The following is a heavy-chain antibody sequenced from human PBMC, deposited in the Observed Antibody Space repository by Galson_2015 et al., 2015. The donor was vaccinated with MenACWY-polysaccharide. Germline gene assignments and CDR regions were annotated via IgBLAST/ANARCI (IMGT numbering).Heavy chain of an antibody. V-gene: IGHV3-15*01. D-gene: IGHD2-8*02. CDR2: IKSKPNGGTI. Sequence: LRLSCAGSGFIFSNAWLNWVRQAPGKGLEWVGRIKSKPNGGTIEYAAPVKGRFTISRDDSKNTVYVQMNSLKTEDTAVYYCSTGDGHTTGFDYWGQGALVIVSS. CDR1: GFIFSNAW. CDR3: STGDGHTTGFDY. J-gene: IGHJ4*02.